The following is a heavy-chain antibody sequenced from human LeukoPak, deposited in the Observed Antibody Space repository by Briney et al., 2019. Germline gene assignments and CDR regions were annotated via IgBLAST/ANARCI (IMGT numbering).Heavy chain of an antibody. CDR3: ARVRPGGSQYFDY. J-gene: IGHJ4*02. Sequence: SETLPLTCTVSGGSISSYYWSWIRQPPGKGLEWIGYIYNSGSTNYNPSLKSRVTISVDTSKNQFSLKLSSVTAADTAVYYCARVRPGGSQYFDYWGQGTLVTVSS. D-gene: IGHD1-26*01. V-gene: IGHV4-59*01. CDR2: IYNSGST. CDR1: GGSISSYY.